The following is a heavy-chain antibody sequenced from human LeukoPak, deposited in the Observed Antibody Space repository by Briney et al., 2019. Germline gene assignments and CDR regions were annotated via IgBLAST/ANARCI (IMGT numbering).Heavy chain of an antibody. Sequence: SVKVSCKASGGTFSSYAISWVRQAPGQGLEWMGRIIPIFGTANYAQKFQGRVTITTDESTSTAYMELSSLRSEDTAVYYCARDGDPNTATLDYWGQGTLVTFSS. J-gene: IGHJ4*02. D-gene: IGHD5-18*01. V-gene: IGHV1-69*05. CDR1: GGTFSSYA. CDR2: IIPIFGTA. CDR3: ARDGDPNTATLDY.